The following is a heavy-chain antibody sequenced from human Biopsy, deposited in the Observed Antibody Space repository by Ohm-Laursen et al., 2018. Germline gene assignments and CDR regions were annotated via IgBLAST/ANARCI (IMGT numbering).Heavy chain of an antibody. D-gene: IGHD1-1*01. V-gene: IGHV1-69*01. J-gene: IGHJ4*02. Sequence: SSVKASCKTSGRTFGSNDISWVRQAPGQGLEWMGGIIHHFGATDYAQKFQGRVSITADESTSTVYMELSSLRSEDTAVYYYAADINVWNVNYWGQGTQVTVSS. CDR2: IIHHFGAT. CDR3: AADINVWNVNY. CDR1: GRTFGSND.